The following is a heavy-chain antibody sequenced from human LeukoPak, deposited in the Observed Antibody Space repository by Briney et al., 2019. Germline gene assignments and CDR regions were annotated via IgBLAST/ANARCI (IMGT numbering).Heavy chain of an antibody. D-gene: IGHD3-3*01. CDR3: AKHSFFGVVSDFDY. CDR2: IRYDGSNK. J-gene: IGHJ4*02. Sequence: GGSLRLSCAASGFTFSSYGMHWVRQAPGKGLEGVAFIRYDGSNKYYADSVKGRFTISRDNSKNTLYLQMNSLRAEDTAVYYCAKHSFFGVVSDFDYWGQGTLVTVSS. CDR1: GFTFSSYG. V-gene: IGHV3-30*02.